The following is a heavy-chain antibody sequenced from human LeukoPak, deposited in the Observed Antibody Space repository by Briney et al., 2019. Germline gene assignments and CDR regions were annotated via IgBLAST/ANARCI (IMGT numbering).Heavy chain of an antibody. CDR1: GYTFTNYD. CDR3: ARVWGAIDY. V-gene: IGHV1-8*01. J-gene: IGHJ4*02. D-gene: IGHD1-26*01. Sequence: GASVKVSCKTSGYTFTNYDINWVRQATGQGLEWKGWMNPKSGNTGSAQRFQGRVTMTRDTSISTAYMELSSLRSEDTAVYYCARVWGAIDYWGQGTLVTVSS. CDR2: MNPKSGNT.